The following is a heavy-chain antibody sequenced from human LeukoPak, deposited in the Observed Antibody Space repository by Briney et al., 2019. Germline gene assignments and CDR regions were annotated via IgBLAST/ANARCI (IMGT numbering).Heavy chain of an antibody. V-gene: IGHV4-38-2*02. CDR3: ARIPLYCSGGSCYITNFDY. CDR2: IYHSGST. D-gene: IGHD2-15*01. Sequence: SETLSLTCTVSGYSISSGYYWGWIRQPPGKGLEWIGSIYHSGSTYYNPSLKSRVTISVDTSKNQFSLKLSSVTAADTAVYYCARIPLYCSGGSCYITNFDYWGQGTLVTVSS. CDR1: GYSISSGYY. J-gene: IGHJ4*02.